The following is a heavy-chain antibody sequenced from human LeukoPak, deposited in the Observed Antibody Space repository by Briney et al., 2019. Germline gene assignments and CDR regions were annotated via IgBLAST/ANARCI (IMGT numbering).Heavy chain of an antibody. Sequence: SETLSLTCAVYGGSFSGYYWSWIRQPPGKGLEWIGEINHSGSTNYNPSLKSRVTISVDTSKNQFSLKLTSVTAADTAVYYCARAADFWGSYPIYYFDYWGQGTLVTVSS. V-gene: IGHV4-34*01. J-gene: IGHJ4*02. CDR2: INHSGST. CDR3: ARAADFWGSYPIYYFDY. D-gene: IGHD3-3*01. CDR1: GGSFSGYY.